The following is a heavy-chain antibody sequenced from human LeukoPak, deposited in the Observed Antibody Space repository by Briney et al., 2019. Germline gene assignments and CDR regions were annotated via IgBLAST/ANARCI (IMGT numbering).Heavy chain of an antibody. CDR1: GFTFSSYA. D-gene: IGHD6-19*01. CDR3: AKVRSAWSPLDY. J-gene: IGHJ4*02. V-gene: IGHV3-23*01. Sequence: PGGSLRLSCAASGFTFSSYAMSWVRRAPGKGLEWVSSISGSGISTYCPDSMKGRFTISRDNSKNKVYLQMNSLRAEDTAVYYCAKVRSAWSPLDYWGQGTLVTVSS. CDR2: ISGSGIST.